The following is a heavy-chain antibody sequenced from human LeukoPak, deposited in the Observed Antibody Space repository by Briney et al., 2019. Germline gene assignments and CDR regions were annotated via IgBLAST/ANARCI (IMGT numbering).Heavy chain of an antibody. J-gene: IGHJ4*02. Sequence: GGSLRLSCAASGFTYSDYCMSWVRQAPGKGLEWVANIKEDGGEKNYVDSVKGRFTISRDNTENSLYLQMSGLRAEDMAVYYCVREYYYNSSGYRALRYWGQGTLVTVSS. CDR1: GFTYSDYC. CDR3: VREYYYNSSGYRALRY. D-gene: IGHD3-22*01. CDR2: IKEDGGEK. V-gene: IGHV3-7*01.